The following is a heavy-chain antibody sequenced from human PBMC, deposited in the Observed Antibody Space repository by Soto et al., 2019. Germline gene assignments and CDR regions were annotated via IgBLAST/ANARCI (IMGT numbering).Heavy chain of an antibody. D-gene: IGHD3-10*01. CDR2: INHSGST. Sequence: SETLSLTCAVYGGSFSGYYWSWIRQPPGKGLEWIGEINHSGSTNYNPSLKSRVTISVDTSKNQFSLNLSSVTAADTAVYYCARGQYYGSGSYLWYYYGMDLWGQGTTVTV. CDR3: ARGQYYGSGSYLWYYYGMDL. J-gene: IGHJ6*02. CDR1: GGSFSGYY. V-gene: IGHV4-34*01.